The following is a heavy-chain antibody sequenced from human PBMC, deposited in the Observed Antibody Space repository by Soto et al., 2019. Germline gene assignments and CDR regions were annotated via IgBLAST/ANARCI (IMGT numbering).Heavy chain of an antibody. J-gene: IGHJ4*02. CDR1: GFTVSSNY. CDR3: AREPPQANFNY. V-gene: IGHV3-66*01. Sequence: GGSLRLSCAASGFTVSSNYMILVRQAPGKGLEWVSVIYSGGSTYYADSVKGRFTISRDNSKNTLYLQMNSLRAEDRAVYNWAREPPQANFNYWGRGTLVTVSS. CDR2: IYSGGST.